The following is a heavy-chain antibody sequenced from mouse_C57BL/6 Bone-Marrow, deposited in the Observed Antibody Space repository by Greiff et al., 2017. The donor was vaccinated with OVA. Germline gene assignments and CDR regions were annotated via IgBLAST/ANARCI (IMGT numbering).Heavy chain of an antibody. CDR2: ISSGGDYI. D-gene: IGHD2-3*01. CDR1: GFTFSSYA. J-gene: IGHJ2*01. V-gene: IGHV5-9-1*02. Sequence: EVQVVESGEGLVKPGGSLKLSCAASGFTFSSYAMSWVRQTPEKRLEWVAYISSGGDYIYYADTVKGRFTISRDNARNTLYLQMSSLKSEDTAMYYCTREGYDGSLDYWGQGTTLTVSS. CDR3: TREGYDGSLDY.